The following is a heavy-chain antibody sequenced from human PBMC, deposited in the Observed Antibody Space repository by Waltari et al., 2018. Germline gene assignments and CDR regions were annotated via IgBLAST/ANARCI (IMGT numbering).Heavy chain of an antibody. J-gene: IGHJ4*02. CDR3: AKYRDSSVGFDY. D-gene: IGHD6-25*01. Sequence: QVQLQESGPGLVKPSETLSLTCTVSGYSISSGSYWGWIRQPPGKGLEWIGSIYHSGSTYYNPSLKSRVTISVDTSKNQFSLKLSSVTAADTAVYYCAKYRDSSVGFDYWGQGTLVTVSS. CDR1: GYSISSGSY. CDR2: IYHSGST. V-gene: IGHV4-38-2*02.